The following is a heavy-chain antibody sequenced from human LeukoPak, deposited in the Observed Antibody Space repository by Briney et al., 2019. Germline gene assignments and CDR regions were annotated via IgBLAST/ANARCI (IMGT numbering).Heavy chain of an antibody. CDR1: GFTFSSYS. D-gene: IGHD3-10*01. Sequence: GGSLRLSCAASGFTFSSYSVNWVRQAPGKGLEWVSSISSSSSYIYYADSVKGRFTISRDNAKNSLYLQMNSLRAEDTAVYYCARDRMVRGVDWGQGTLVTVSS. CDR2: ISSSSSYI. V-gene: IGHV3-21*01. J-gene: IGHJ4*02. CDR3: ARDRMVRGVD.